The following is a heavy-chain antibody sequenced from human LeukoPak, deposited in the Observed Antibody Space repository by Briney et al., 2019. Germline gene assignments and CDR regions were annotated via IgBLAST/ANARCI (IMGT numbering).Heavy chain of an antibody. D-gene: IGHD1-26*01. CDR1: GYTFTSYA. CDR2: INAGNGNT. CDR3: ARKVVGATTDWFDP. J-gene: IGHJ5*02. Sequence: ASVKVSCKASGYTFTSYAMHWVRQAPGQRLEWMGWINAGNGNTKYSQKFQGRVTITRDTSASTAYVELSSLRSEDTAVYYCARKVVGATTDWFDPWGQGTLVTVSS. V-gene: IGHV1-3*01.